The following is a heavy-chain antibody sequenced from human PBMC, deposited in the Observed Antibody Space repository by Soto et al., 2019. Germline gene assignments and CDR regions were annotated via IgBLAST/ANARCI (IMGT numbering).Heavy chain of an antibody. V-gene: IGHV1-18*01. J-gene: IGHJ6*02. CDR2: ISTYNGDT. D-gene: IGHD1-26*01. Sequence: QVQLVQSGPEVKNPGASVKVSCEASGYTFTTSGISWVRQAPGQGLEWMGWISTYNGDTNSAQKFQGRVTMTADTSTGTVYMELMSLKSDDTAVYYCARQGSWPYYYYGLDVWGQGTTVTVSS. CDR3: ARQGSWPYYYYGLDV. CDR1: GYTFTTSG.